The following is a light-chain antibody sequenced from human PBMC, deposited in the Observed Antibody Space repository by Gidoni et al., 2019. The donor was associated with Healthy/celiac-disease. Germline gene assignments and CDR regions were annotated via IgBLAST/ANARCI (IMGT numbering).Light chain of an antibody. CDR1: QRVSSY. J-gene: IGKJ4*01. CDR3: QQRSNWLT. V-gene: IGKV3-11*01. CDR2: DAS. Sequence: EIVLTQSPATLSLSPGERATLSCRASQRVSSYLAWYQQKPGKAPRLLLYDASNRATGIPARFSGSGSGTDFTLTISSLGPEDFAVYYCQQRSNWLTFGGGTKVEIK.